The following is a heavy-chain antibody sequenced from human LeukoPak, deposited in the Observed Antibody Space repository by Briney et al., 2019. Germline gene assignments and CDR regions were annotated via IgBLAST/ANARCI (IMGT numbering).Heavy chain of an antibody. J-gene: IGHJ4*02. CDR1: GFTFSSYA. D-gene: IGHD5-18*01. CDR2: ISGSGGST. CDR3: ARDGYNYGSPLDY. V-gene: IGHV3-23*01. Sequence: GGSLRLSCAASGFTFSSYAMSWVRQAPGKGLEWVSAISGSGGSTYYADSVKGRFTISRDNAEDSLYLQMNSLRAEDTAVYFCARDGYNYGSPLDYWGQGTLVTVSS.